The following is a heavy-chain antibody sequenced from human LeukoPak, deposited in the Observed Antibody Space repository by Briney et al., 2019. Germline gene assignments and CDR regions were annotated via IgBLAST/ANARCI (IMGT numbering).Heavy chain of an antibody. V-gene: IGHV1-69*13. CDR2: IIPILGTA. Sequence: SVKVSCKASGGTFSSHAISWVRQAPGQGLEWMGGIIPILGTADYEQNFQGRVTITVDESTSTAYMELSSLRSEDTAVYYCARIVPAAINWFDPWGQGTLVTVSS. J-gene: IGHJ5*02. CDR1: GGTFSSHA. CDR3: ARIVPAAINWFDP. D-gene: IGHD2-2*01.